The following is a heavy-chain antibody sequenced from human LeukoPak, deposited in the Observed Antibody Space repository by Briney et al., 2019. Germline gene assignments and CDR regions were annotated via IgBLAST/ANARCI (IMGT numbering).Heavy chain of an antibody. V-gene: IGHV3-7*04. CDR2: IKQDGSEK. D-gene: IGHD4-23*01. J-gene: IGHJ4*02. CDR3: ARNYGGNSAG. Sequence: PGGSLRLSCAASGFTFSVYWMTWVRQAPGKGLEWVANIKQDGSEKYYVDSVKGRFTISRDNAKNSLYLQMNSLRDEDTAVYYCARNYGGNSAGWGQGTLVTVSS. CDR1: GFTFSVYW.